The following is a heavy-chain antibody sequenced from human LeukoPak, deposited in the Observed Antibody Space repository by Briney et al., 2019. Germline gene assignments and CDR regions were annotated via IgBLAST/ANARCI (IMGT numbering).Heavy chain of an antibody. CDR1: GFTFSSYA. D-gene: IGHD3-9*01. V-gene: IGHV3-30*04. CDR3: ARSRSDFDWLLYADY. CDR2: ISYDGSNK. J-gene: IGHJ4*02. Sequence: GGSLRLSCAASGFTFSSYAMHWVRQAPGKGLEWVAVISYDGSNKYYADSVKGRFTISRDNSKNTLYLQMTSLRAEDTAVYYCARSRSDFDWLLYADYWGQGTLVTVSS.